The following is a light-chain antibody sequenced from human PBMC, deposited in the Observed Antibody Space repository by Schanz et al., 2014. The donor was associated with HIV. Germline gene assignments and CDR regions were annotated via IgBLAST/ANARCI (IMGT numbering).Light chain of an antibody. CDR1: SSDVGGYNY. J-gene: IGLJ3*02. V-gene: IGLV2-14*03. Sequence: QSALTQPASVSGSPGQSITISCTGTSSDVGGYNYVSWYQQHPGKAPQLMIYDVNNRPSGVSNRFSGSKSGNTASLTISGLQAEDEADYYCCSFAGTIWVFGGGTKLTVL. CDR3: CSFAGTIWV. CDR2: DVN.